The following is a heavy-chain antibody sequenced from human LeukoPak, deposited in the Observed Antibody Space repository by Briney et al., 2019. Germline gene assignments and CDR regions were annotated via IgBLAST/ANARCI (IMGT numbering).Heavy chain of an antibody. J-gene: IGHJ6*02. CDR1: GGSISSGDYY. CDR2: IYYSGST. V-gene: IGHV4-30-4*01. D-gene: IGHD3-9*01. Sequence: SQTLSLTCTVSGGSISSGDYYWSWIRQPPGNGLEWIGYIYYSGSTYYHPSLKSRVTISVDTSKNQFSLKLSSVTAADTAVYYCARVLVNYDILTGFYYYYGMDVWGQGTTVTVSS. CDR3: ARVLVNYDILTGFYYYYGMDV.